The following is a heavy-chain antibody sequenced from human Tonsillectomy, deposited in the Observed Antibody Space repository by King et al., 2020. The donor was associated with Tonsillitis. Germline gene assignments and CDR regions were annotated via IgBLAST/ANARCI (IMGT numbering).Heavy chain of an antibody. J-gene: IGHJ3*02. CDR1: ASSISSGYY. CDR3: ARALLYAFDI. CDR2: VYHTGNT. V-gene: IGHV4-38-2*01. D-gene: IGHD2-8*01. Sequence: VQLQESGPGLVKPSETLSLTCAVSASSISSGYYWGWIRQPPGKGLEWIGSVYHTGNTYYNPSLKSRVTISVDTSKNQFSLKLSSVTAADTAVYYCARALLYAFDIWGQGTMVPVSS.